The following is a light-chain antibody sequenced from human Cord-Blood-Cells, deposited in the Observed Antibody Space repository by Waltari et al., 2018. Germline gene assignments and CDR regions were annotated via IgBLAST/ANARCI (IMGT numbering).Light chain of an antibody. CDR3: QQYNSYSWT. J-gene: IGKJ1*01. CDR1: QSISSW. V-gene: IGKV1-5*03. Sequence: DIQMTQSPSTLSASVGDRVNITSRASQSISSWLAWYQQKPGKAPKLLIYKASSLESGVPSRFSGSGSGTEFTLTISSLQPDDFATYYYQQYNSYSWTFGQGTKVEIK. CDR2: KAS.